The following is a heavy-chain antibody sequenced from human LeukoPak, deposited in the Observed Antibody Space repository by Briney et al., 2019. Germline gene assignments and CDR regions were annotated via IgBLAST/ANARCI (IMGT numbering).Heavy chain of an antibody. CDR3: ARDVALSFMDV. CDR1: GGSISSYC. D-gene: IGHD2/OR15-2a*01. CDR2: IYYSGST. J-gene: IGHJ6*03. V-gene: IGHV4-59*01. Sequence: PSETLSLTCTVSGGSISSYCWSWIRQPPGKGLEWIGYIYYSGSTNYNPFLKSRVTISVDTSKNQFSLKLSSVTAADTAVYYCARDVALSFMDVWGKGTTVTVSS.